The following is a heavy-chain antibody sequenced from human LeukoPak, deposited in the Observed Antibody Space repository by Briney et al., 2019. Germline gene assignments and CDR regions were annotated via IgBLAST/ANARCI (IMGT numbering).Heavy chain of an antibody. V-gene: IGHV4-59*01. CDR1: GHSISRYY. J-gene: IGHJ3*02. Sequence: SETLTLTCTLSGHSISRYYWICIRHPPGKGLEWIGYIYYSGSTNYNPPPKSRVTMSVDTSKNQFSLKLSSVTAADTAVYYCARGRDGYNEVVEAFDIWGQGTMVTVSS. D-gene: IGHD5-24*01. CDR2: IYYSGST. CDR3: ARGRDGYNEVVEAFDI.